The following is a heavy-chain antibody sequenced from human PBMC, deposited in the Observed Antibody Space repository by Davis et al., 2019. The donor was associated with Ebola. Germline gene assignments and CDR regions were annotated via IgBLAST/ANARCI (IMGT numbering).Heavy chain of an antibody. CDR2: ISYDGSNK. D-gene: IGHD1-1*01. V-gene: IGHV3-30-3*01. CDR3: AREWAVQLERQGWFDP. Sequence: GESLKISCAASGFTFSSYAMHWVRQAPGKGLEWVAVISYDGSNKYYADSVKGRFTISRDNSKNTLYLQMNSLRAEDTAVYYCAREWAVQLERQGWFDPWGQGTLVTVSS. CDR1: GFTFSSYA. J-gene: IGHJ5*02.